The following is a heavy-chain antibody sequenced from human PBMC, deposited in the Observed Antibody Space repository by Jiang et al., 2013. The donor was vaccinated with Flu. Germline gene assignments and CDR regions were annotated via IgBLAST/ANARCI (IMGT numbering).Heavy chain of an antibody. CDR1: GGSISGGTFY. J-gene: IGHJ6*02. Sequence: VQLVESGPGLVKPSQTLSLTCTVSGGSISGGTFYWSWIRQPAGKGLEYIGRFYASGSTNYNPSLESRVTISVDTSKNQFSLKLSSVTAVDTALYYCARERMFFXGYYYGLDVWGQGTTVTV. V-gene: IGHV4-61*02. D-gene: IGHD2/OR15-2a*01. CDR3: ARERMFFXGYYYGLDV. CDR2: FYASGST.